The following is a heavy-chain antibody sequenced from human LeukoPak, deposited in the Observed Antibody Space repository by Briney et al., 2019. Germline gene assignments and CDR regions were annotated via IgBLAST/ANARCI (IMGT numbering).Heavy chain of an antibody. V-gene: IGHV3-11*04. J-gene: IGHJ4*02. D-gene: IGHD6-19*01. CDR2: ISFSVNTK. CDR3: ARGAYGSGWAYFDH. Sequence: GGSLRLSCAASGFTVSNNYMSWVRQVPGKGLEWVSYISFSVNTKYYGDSVKGRFTISRDNAKNSLYLHMDSLRAEDTAVYYCARGAYGSGWAYFDHWGQGTLVTVSS. CDR1: GFTVSNNY.